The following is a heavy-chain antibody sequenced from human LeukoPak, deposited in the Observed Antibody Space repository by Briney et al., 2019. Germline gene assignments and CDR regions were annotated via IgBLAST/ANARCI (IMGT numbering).Heavy chain of an antibody. D-gene: IGHD6-19*01. Sequence: NTGESLKISCKGSGYSFTSYWIGWVRQMPGKGLEWMGIIYPGDSDTRYSPSFQGQVTISADKSISTAYLQWSSLKASDTAMYYCARPRKWLGSYYFDYWGQGTLVTVSS. CDR3: ARPRKWLGSYYFDY. CDR2: IYPGDSDT. CDR1: GYSFTSYW. J-gene: IGHJ4*02. V-gene: IGHV5-51*01.